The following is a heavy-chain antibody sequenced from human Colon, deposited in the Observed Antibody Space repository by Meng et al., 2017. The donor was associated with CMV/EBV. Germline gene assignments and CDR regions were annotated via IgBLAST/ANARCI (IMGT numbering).Heavy chain of an antibody. D-gene: IGHD1-26*01. CDR2: TNGSGDST. Sequence: AYGFTFDNYAMSWVGQAQGKGLEWVSSTNGSGDSTYYADSVKGRFTIARDNSKNTLYLQRNSPRAEDTAIYYCTKGRGLLASASNYWGQGTLVTVSS. J-gene: IGHJ4*02. CDR1: GFTFDNYA. V-gene: IGHV3-23*01. CDR3: TKGRGLLASASNY.